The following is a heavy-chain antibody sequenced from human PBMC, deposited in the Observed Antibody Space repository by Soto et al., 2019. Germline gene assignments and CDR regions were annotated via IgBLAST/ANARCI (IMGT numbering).Heavy chain of an antibody. Sequence: QVQLQQWGAGLLKPSETLSLTCAVNSESLSGYYWSWIRQSPGKGLEWIREIDGSGHTHYSPSLRSRVAMSVGTTKNDFSLYLTSVCAADTAAYYCVGARGRLVGFDYWGQGTPVTVSS. CDR3: VGARGRLVGFDY. CDR2: IDGSGHT. CDR1: SESLSGYY. J-gene: IGHJ4*02. D-gene: IGHD2-2*01. V-gene: IGHV4-34*01.